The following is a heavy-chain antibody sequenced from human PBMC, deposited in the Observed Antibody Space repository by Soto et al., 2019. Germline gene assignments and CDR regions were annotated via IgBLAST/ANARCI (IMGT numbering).Heavy chain of an antibody. V-gene: IGHV3-33*01. Sequence: GGSLRLSCAASGFTFSSYGMHWVRQAPGKGLEWVAVIWYDGSNRYYADSVKGRFTISRDNSKNTLYLQMNSLRVEDTAVYYCASYRSSGPGYHYGMDVWGQGTTVTVSS. CDR3: ASYRSSGPGYHYGMDV. J-gene: IGHJ6*02. CDR2: IWYDGSNR. D-gene: IGHD6-6*01. CDR1: GFTFSSYG.